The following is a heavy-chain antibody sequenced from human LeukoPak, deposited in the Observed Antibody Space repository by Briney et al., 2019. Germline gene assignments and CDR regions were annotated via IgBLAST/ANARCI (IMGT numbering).Heavy chain of an antibody. J-gene: IGHJ5*02. CDR2: ILYTGDT. V-gene: IGHV4-4*02. CDR1: GASVSSGNW. CDR3: ARAQRGCSANSCYLDP. D-gene: IGHD2-15*01. Sequence: SETLSLTCAVSGASVSSGNWWTWARQSPGKGLEWIAEILYTGDTNYNPSLRSRVTLSIDNSNNEASLKLASLTAADSAVYYCARAQRGCSANSCYLDPWGPGILVTVSS.